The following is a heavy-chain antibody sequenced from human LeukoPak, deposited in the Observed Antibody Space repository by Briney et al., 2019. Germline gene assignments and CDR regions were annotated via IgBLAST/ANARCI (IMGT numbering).Heavy chain of an antibody. CDR3: ARQVVPAASSWFDP. V-gene: IGHV4-34*01. Sequence: SETLSLTCAVYGGSFSGYYWSWIRQPPGKGREWIGEINHSGSTNYNPSLKSRVTISVDTSKNQFSLKLSSVTAADTAVYYCARQVVPAASSWFDPWGQGTLVTVSS. CDR1: GGSFSGYY. D-gene: IGHD2-2*01. CDR2: INHSGST. J-gene: IGHJ5*02.